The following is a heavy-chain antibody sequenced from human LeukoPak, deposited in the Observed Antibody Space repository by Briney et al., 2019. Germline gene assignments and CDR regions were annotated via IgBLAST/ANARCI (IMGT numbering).Heavy chain of an antibody. Sequence: ASVTVSCTASGYTFTSYDINWVRQATGQGLEWVGWMNPNSGNTGYAQKFQGRVTMTRNTSISTAYMELSSLRSEDTAVYYCARGFGGATTKSFDYWGQGTLVTVSS. CDR1: GYTFTSYD. D-gene: IGHD5-24*01. V-gene: IGHV1-8*01. J-gene: IGHJ4*02. CDR3: ARGFGGATTKSFDY. CDR2: MNPNSGNT.